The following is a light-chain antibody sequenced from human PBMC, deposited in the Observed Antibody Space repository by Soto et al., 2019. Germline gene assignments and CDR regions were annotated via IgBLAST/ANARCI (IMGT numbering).Light chain of an antibody. V-gene: IGLV1-51*01. J-gene: IGLJ2*01. CDR3: GTWDSSLSAVV. Sequence: QSVLTQPPSVSAAPGQKVTISCSGSSSNIGNNYVSWYQQLPGTAPKLLIYDNNKRPSGIPDRFSGSKSGTSATLGITGLQTGDEADYYCGTWDSSLSAVVFGGGTKXT. CDR2: DNN. CDR1: SSNIGNNY.